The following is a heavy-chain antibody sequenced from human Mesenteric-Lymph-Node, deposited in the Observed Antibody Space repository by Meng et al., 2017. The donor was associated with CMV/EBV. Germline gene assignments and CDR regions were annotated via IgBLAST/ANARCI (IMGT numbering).Heavy chain of an antibody. D-gene: IGHD3-3*01. Sequence: SETLSLTCSVSGYSINSGYYWGWVRQPPGKGLEWIGSIYHSGGTYYNPSLKSRLTISVDTSKNQFSLKLSCVTAADAAVYYCARAMVSNYDFWSGYGGADVWGQGTTVTVSS. CDR3: ARAMVSNYDFWSGYGGADV. V-gene: IGHV4-38-2*02. CDR1: GYSINSGYY. CDR2: IYHSGGT. J-gene: IGHJ6*02.